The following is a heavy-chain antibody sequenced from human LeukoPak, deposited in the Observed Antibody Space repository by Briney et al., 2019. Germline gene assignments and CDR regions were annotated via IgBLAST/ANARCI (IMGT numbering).Heavy chain of an antibody. CDR3: AKDSSGWKYNWFDP. D-gene: IGHD6-19*01. CDR1: GFTFSSYA. J-gene: IGHJ5*02. Sequence: HPGGSLRLSCAASGFTFSSYAMSWVRQAPGKGLEWVSAISGSGGSTYYADSVKGRFTISRDNSKNTLYLQMNSLRAEDTAVYYCAKDSSGWKYNWFDPWGQGTLVTVSS. V-gene: IGHV3-23*01. CDR2: ISGSGGST.